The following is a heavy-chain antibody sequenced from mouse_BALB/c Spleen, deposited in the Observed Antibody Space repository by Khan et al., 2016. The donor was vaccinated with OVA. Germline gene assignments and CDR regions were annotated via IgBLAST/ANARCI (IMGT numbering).Heavy chain of an antibody. D-gene: IGHD2-3*01. CDR3: ARPSYDGYYDY. V-gene: IGHV1S137*01. CDR1: GYTFTDYA. CDR2: ISTYSGNT. Sequence: QVQLKQSGPELVRPGVSVKISCKGSGYTFTDYAMHWVKQSHAKSLEWIGLISTYSGNTNYNQKFKGKATMTVDTSSSTAYLELPRLTSEDSAIYYGARPSYDGYYDYWGQGTTFTVSS. J-gene: IGHJ2*01.